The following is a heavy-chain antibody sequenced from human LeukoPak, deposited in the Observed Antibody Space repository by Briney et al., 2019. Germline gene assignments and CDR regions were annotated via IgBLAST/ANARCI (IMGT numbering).Heavy chain of an antibody. D-gene: IGHD3-22*01. J-gene: IGHJ4*02. CDR2: ISGSGGRT. Sequence: PGGSLRLSCAVSGITLSNYGMSWVRQAPGKGLEWVAGISGSGGRTNYADSVKGRFTISRDNPKNTLYLQMNSLRAEDTAVYFCARRGVVIRVILVGFHKEPSYFDSWGQGALVTVSS. V-gene: IGHV3-23*01. CDR1: GITLSNYG. CDR3: ARRGVVIRVILVGFHKEPSYFDS.